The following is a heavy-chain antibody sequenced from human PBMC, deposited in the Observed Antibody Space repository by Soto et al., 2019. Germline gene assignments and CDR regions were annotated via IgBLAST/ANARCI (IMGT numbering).Heavy chain of an antibody. CDR1: GGSFSGYY. CDR3: ERIGYCSSTSCPNFDY. J-gene: IGHJ4*02. V-gene: IGHV4-34*01. Sequence: PSETLSLTCTVYGGSFSGYYWSWIRQPPGKGLEWIGEINHSGSTNYNPSLKSRVTISVDTSKNQFSLKLSSVTAADTAVYYCERIGYCSSTSCPNFDYWGQGTLVTVS. CDR2: INHSGST. D-gene: IGHD2-2*01.